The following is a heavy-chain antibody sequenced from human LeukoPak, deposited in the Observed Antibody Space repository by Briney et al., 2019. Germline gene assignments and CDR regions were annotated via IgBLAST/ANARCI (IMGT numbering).Heavy chain of an antibody. D-gene: IGHD6-13*01. CDR3: AKGVRQQGYYFDY. Sequence: GGSPRLSCADSGFTFSSYGMHWVRQAPGKGLEWVAVISYDGSNKYYADSVKGRFIISRDNSKNTLYLQMNGLRAEDTAVYYCAKGVRQQGYYFDYWGQGTLVTVSS. CDR2: ISYDGSNK. CDR1: GFTFSSYG. J-gene: IGHJ4*02. V-gene: IGHV3-30*18.